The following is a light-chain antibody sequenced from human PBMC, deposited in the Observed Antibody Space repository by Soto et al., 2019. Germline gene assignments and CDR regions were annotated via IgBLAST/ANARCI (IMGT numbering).Light chain of an antibody. CDR1: KSLDRDY. CDR2: KAS. Sequence: IQMTQSPATLSASLGDRVTMTCGTSKSLDRDYVAWYQQKPGKAPNLLIYKASTLETGVSSRFTGGGSGTVFTLTISSLQPDDFATYYCHQYDSYPRTFGPGTTVDLK. V-gene: IGKV1-5*03. J-gene: IGKJ1*01. CDR3: HQYDSYPRT.